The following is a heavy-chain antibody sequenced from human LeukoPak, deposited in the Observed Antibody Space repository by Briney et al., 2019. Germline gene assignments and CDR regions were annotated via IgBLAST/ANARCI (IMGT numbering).Heavy chain of an antibody. J-gene: IGHJ4*02. CDR2: IYSSGST. D-gene: IGHD6-19*01. CDR3: ARARAVAAPFDY. Sequence: SETLSLTCTVSGGSISSYFWSWLRQPARKGLEWIGRIYSSGSTNYNPSLKSRVTMSVDTSKNQLFLNLTSVTAADTAVYYCARARAVAAPFDYWGQGTLVTVPS. CDR1: GGSISSYF. V-gene: IGHV4-4*07.